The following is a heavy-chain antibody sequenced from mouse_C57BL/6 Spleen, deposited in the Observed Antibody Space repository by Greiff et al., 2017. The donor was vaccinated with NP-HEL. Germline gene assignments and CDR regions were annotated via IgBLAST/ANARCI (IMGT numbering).Heavy chain of an antibody. J-gene: IGHJ2*01. CDR3: ARRGGYYVDY. Sequence: EVKLMESGPGLVKPSQSLSLTCSVTGYSITSGYYWNWIRQFPGNKLEWMGYISYDGSNNYNPSLKNRISITRDTSKNQFFLKLNSVTTEDTATYYCARRGGYYVDYWGQGTTLTVSS. V-gene: IGHV3-6*01. D-gene: IGHD1-1*02. CDR1: GYSITSGYY. CDR2: ISYDGSN.